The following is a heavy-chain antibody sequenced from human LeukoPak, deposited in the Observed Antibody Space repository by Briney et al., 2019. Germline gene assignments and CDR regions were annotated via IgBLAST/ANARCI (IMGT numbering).Heavy chain of an antibody. CDR1: GDSFTSVTDY. D-gene: IGHD6-6*01. CDR2: GDYSGGT. J-gene: IGHJ1*01. V-gene: IGHV4-39*07. CDR3: ARGGEQLGAEYFQH. Sequence: SETLSLTCTVSGDSFTSVTDYWAWFRQPPGKGLEWIASGDYSGGTYYNPSLESRVAISADMSKNQISLKLSSVTAADTAVYYCARGGEQLGAEYFQHWGQGTLVTVSS.